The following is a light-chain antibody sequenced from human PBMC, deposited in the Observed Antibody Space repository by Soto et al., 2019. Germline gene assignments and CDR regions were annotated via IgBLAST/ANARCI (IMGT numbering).Light chain of an antibody. V-gene: IGLV2-14*03. CDR2: DVS. CDR3: CSYTTSNTRQIV. Sequence: QSALTQPASVSGSPGQSITISCTGTSSDVGGYNYVSWYQQHPGKATKFMIYDVSSRPSGVSNRFSGSKSGKTASLTISWLQAEDEADYYCCSYTTSNTRQIVFGTGTKVTVL. CDR1: SSDVGGYNY. J-gene: IGLJ1*01.